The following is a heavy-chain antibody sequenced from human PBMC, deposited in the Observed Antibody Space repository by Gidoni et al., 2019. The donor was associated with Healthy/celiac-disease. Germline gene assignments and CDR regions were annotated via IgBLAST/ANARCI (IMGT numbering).Heavy chain of an antibody. V-gene: IGHV3-9*01. D-gene: IGHD3-10*01. J-gene: IGHJ4*02. CDR2: ISWNSGSI. CDR3: AKQSGASRNFDY. Sequence: EVQLVESGGGLVQPGRSLRLSCAASGFTFDDYAMHWVRQAPGKGLEWVSGISWNSGSIGYADSVKGRFTISRDNAKNSLYLQMNSLRAEDTALYYCAKQSGASRNFDYWGQGTLVTVSS. CDR1: GFTFDDYA.